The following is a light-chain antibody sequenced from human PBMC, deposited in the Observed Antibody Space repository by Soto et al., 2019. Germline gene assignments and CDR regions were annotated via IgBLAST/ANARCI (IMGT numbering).Light chain of an antibody. J-gene: IGKJ1*01. CDR2: GAS. CDR1: QSVSSN. Sequence: IVMTQSPATLSVSPGERATLSCRASQSVSSNLAWYQQKPGQAPRLLIYGASTRATGIPARFSGSGSGTDFTLTISSVQSEDFAVYYCQHYNNWPPWTFGQGTKVEIK. CDR3: QHYNNWPPWT. V-gene: IGKV3-15*01.